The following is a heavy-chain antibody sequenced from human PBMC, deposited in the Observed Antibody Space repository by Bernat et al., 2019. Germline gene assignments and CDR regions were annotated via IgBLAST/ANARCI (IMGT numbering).Heavy chain of an antibody. D-gene: IGHD6-19*01. Sequence: QVQLVQSGAEVRKPGASVKVSCKASGHTFTSYEISWVRQAPGQGLEWMGWISTYTGDTKYEQRLQGRITMTRDTSTTTAYMELRGLISDDTAVYYCVREGAVAGWVYFQHWGQGTLLSVSS. J-gene: IGHJ1*01. V-gene: IGHV1-18*01. CDR2: ISTYTGDT. CDR1: GHTFTSYE. CDR3: VREGAVAGWVYFQH.